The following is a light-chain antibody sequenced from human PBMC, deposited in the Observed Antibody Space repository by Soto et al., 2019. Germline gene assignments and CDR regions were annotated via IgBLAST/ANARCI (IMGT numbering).Light chain of an antibody. Sequence: QCVLNPPAPLSGSSGQSIALSCPGTSCDVGGYNYVSWYQQHPGKAPKLMIYDVSNRPSGVSNRFSGSKSGNTASLTISGLQAEDEADYYCSSYTSSSYVFGTGTKVTVL. V-gene: IGLV2-14*01. J-gene: IGLJ1*01. CDR3: SSYTSSSYV. CDR1: SCDVGGYNY. CDR2: DVS.